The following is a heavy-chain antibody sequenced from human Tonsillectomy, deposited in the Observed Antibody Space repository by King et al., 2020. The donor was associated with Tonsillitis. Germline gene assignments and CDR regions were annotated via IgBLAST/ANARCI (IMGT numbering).Heavy chain of an antibody. Sequence: VQLVESGGGLVQPGGSLRLSCAASGFTFSSYWMHWVRQAPGKGLVWVSRINSDGSSTSYADSVEGRFTISRDNAKNTLYLQMNSLRAEDTAVYYCAREGVYDFWSGYLNYYYYYGMDVWGQGTTVTVSS. CDR3: AREGVYDFWSGYLNYYYYYGMDV. V-gene: IGHV3-74*01. J-gene: IGHJ6*02. D-gene: IGHD3-3*01. CDR1: GFTFSSYW. CDR2: INSDGSST.